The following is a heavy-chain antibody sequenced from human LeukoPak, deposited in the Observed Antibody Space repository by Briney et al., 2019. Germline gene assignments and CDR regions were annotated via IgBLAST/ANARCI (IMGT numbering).Heavy chain of an antibody. Sequence: ASVKVSCKASGYTFTSYGISWVRQAPGQGLEWMGWISAYNGNTNYAQKLQGRVTMTTDTSTSTAYMELRSLRSDDTAVYYCASPETYSSSWYGLDYWGQGTLVTVSS. CDR3: ASPETYSSSWYGLDY. D-gene: IGHD6-13*01. CDR2: ISAYNGNT. CDR1: GYTFTSYG. J-gene: IGHJ4*02. V-gene: IGHV1-18*01.